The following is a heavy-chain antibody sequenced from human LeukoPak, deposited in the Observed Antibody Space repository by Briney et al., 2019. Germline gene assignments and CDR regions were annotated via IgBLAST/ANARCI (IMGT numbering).Heavy chain of an antibody. D-gene: IGHD2-21*02. Sequence: GGSLRLSCAASEFTFSDYYMTWIRQAPGKGLEWVSYITSSGSNMYYADSVKGRFTISRGNAKNSLYLEMNSLRAEDTAVYYCARGMVTAIPVHWGQGTLVTVSS. J-gene: IGHJ4*02. CDR2: ITSSGSNM. V-gene: IGHV3-11*01. CDR3: ARGMVTAIPVH. CDR1: EFTFSDYY.